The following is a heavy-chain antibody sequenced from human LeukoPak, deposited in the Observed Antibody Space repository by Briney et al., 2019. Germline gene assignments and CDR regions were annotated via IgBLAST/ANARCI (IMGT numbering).Heavy chain of an antibody. V-gene: IGHV2-70*11. J-gene: IGHJ3*02. D-gene: IGHD2/OR15-2a*01. CDR2: IDWDDDK. CDR3: ARSFILLNNAFDI. CDR1: GFSLSTSGMC. Sequence: SGPALVKPTQTLTLTCTFSGFSLSTSGMCVSWMRQPPGKALEWLARIDWDDDKYYSTSLKTRLTISKDTSKNQVVLTMTNMDPVDTATYYCARSFILLNNAFDIWGQGTMVTVSS.